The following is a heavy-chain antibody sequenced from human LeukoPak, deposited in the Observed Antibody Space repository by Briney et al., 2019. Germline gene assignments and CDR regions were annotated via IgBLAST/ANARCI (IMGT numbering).Heavy chain of an antibody. CDR3: AFFGNYLDF. V-gene: IGHV3-23*01. CDR1: GFTFSSYG. Sequence: HAGGCLRLSCAASGFTFSSYGMSWVRQAPGKGLEWVSVISGSGGSTYYADSVKGRITISRDNSKNTLYLQMNSLRSEDTAVYYCAFFGNYLDFWGQGTLVTVSS. J-gene: IGHJ4*02. CDR2: ISGSGGST. D-gene: IGHD3-10*01.